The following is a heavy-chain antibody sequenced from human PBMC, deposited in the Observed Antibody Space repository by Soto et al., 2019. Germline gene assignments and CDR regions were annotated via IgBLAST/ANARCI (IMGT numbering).Heavy chain of an antibody. J-gene: IGHJ4*02. CDR3: AKQVTAGTALYDY. V-gene: IGHV3-23*01. D-gene: IGHD6-13*01. CDR1: GFAWNAYA. Sequence: PGGSLRLSCAASGFAWNAYAMSWVRQAPGKGLEWVSVISETGDITYYADSVKGRFTISRDNSKNTLYLQMNSLRAEDTAGYYCAKQVTAGTALYDYWGQGSLVTVSS. CDR2: ISETGDIT.